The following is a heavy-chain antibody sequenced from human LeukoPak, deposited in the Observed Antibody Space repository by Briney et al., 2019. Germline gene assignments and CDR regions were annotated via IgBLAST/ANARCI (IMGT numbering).Heavy chain of an antibody. CDR2: ISDRGSYI. V-gene: IGHV3-21*01. J-gene: IGHJ4*02. CDR3: ANHLACGSTSCPSFDD. CDR1: GFTFNTYS. Sequence: GGSLRLSCTASGFTFNTYSMNWVRQAPGKGLEWVASISDRGSYIYYTDSVKGRFTITRDNAKNSLYLQMNGLRADDTAVYYCANHLACGSTSCPSFDDWGQGTLVTVSS. D-gene: IGHD2-2*01.